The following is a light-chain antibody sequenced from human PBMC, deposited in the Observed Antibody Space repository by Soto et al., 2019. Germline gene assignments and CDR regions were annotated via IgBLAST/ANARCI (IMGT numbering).Light chain of an antibody. CDR3: CSYAGSYFFV. V-gene: IGLV2-11*01. J-gene: IGLJ1*01. CDR1: SSDVGGYNF. Sequence: QSALTQPRSVSGSPGQSVTISCTGTSSDVGGYNFVSWYQQHPGKAPKLIVYDVTKRPSGAPDRFSGSKSGNTASLTISGLQAEDEADYHCCSYAGSYFFVFGTGTKVTVL. CDR2: DVT.